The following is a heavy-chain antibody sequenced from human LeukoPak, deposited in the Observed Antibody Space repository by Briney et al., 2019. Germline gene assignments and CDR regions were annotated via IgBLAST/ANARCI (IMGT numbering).Heavy chain of an antibody. D-gene: IGHD5-18*01. J-gene: IGHJ4*02. Sequence: SQTLSLTCTVSGGSISSGSYYWSWIRQPAGKGLEWIGRIYTSGSTNYNPSLKSRVTISADTSKNQFSPKLSSVTAADTAVYYCARGKLRGYSYEPDYWGQGTLVTVSS. V-gene: IGHV4-61*02. CDR2: IYTSGST. CDR3: ARGKLRGYSYEPDY. CDR1: GGSISSGSYY.